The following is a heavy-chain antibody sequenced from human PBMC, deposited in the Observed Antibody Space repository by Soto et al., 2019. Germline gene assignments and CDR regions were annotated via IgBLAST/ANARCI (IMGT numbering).Heavy chain of an antibody. Sequence: GGSLRLSCVASGFTFDTYALNWVRQAPGKGLEWVSAIGSSGSTYYADSVKGRFTISRDTPKKTLYLQMNSLRVEDTAKYYCAKGFRSLEWYSLAPFDYWGQGALVTVSS. CDR3: AKGFRSLEWYSLAPFDY. D-gene: IGHD3-3*01. V-gene: IGHV3-23*01. CDR1: GFTFDTYA. J-gene: IGHJ4*02. CDR2: IGSSGST.